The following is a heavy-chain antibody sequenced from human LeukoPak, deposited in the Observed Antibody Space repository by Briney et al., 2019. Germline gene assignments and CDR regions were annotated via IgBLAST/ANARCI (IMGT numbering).Heavy chain of an antibody. CDR3: ARAKAIWFGDLSPPDY. J-gene: IGHJ4*02. V-gene: IGHV7-4-1*02. Sequence: GASVKVSCKASGYTFTNYAMNWVRQAPGQGLEWMGWINTNTGNPTYAQGFTGRFVFSLDTSVSTAYLQISSLKAEDTAVYYCARAKAIWFGDLSPPDYWGQGTLVTVSS. CDR2: INTNTGNP. CDR1: GYTFTNYA. D-gene: IGHD3-10*01.